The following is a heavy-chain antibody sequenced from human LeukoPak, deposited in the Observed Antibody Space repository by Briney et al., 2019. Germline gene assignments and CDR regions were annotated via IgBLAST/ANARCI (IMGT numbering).Heavy chain of an antibody. CDR1: GFSLSSFA. J-gene: IGHJ4*02. D-gene: IGHD5-24*01. Sequence: GGSLRLSCTASGFSLSSFAMSWVRQAPGKGLEWVSSISFAAVTTYYADSVKGRFTTSRDNSKNTLYLQMNNLRAEDTAVYFCAKDSQVIINFYFESWGQGTLVTVSS. V-gene: IGHV3-23*01. CDR3: AKDSQVIINFYFES. CDR2: ISFAAVTT.